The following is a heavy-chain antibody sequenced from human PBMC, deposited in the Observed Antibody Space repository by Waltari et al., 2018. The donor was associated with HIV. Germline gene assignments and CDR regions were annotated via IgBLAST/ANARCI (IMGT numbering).Heavy chain of an antibody. D-gene: IGHD2-15*01. CDR2: SLDREVSA. Sequence: EMQFLQSGGGLVQPGGSLRLSCFASGFTFSTYAMTWVRQAPGRGLGGISSLDREVSAYYADSVKGRFIISRDNSKNTLYLQLNNLTSDDSAIYYCAKELLLFPDCFDIWGQGALVTVSS. J-gene: IGHJ4*02. V-gene: IGHV3-23*01. CDR3: AKELLLFPDCFDI. CDR1: GFTFSTYA.